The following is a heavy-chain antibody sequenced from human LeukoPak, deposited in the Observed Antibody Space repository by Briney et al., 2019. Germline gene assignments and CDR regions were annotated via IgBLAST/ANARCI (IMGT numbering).Heavy chain of an antibody. D-gene: IGHD3-16*02. V-gene: IGHV4-39*01. CDR2: VYYDGSS. CDR1: GGSISSGDYY. Sequence: PSETLSLTCTVSGGSISSGDYYWSWIRQPPGKGLEWIGSVYYDGSSYYKSSLKSRVTIFIDTSESQFSLKLTSVIAADTAVYYCARWDSYHFDYWGQGILVTVSS. CDR3: ARWDSYHFDY. J-gene: IGHJ4*02.